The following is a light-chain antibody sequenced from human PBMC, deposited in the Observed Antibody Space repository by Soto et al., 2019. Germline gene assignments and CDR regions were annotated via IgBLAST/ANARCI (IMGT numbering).Light chain of an antibody. CDR3: QQYSISSPT. CDR2: GAS. J-gene: IGKJ2*01. CDR1: QSISSW. Sequence: DIQMTQSPSTLSASVGDRVTITCRASQSISSWLAWYQQKPGKAPKLLIYGASSLESGVPSRFSGSGSVTEFTLTIDSLQPDDFATYSCQQYSISSPTFGQGTKLEI. V-gene: IGKV1-5*01.